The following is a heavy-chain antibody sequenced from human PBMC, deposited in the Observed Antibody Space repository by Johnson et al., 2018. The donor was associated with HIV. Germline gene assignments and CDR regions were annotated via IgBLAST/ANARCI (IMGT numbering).Heavy chain of an antibody. J-gene: IGHJ3*02. V-gene: IGHV3-66*01. CDR3: ARAYSYGAFDI. D-gene: IGHD5-18*01. CDR1: GFTFSSNY. Sequence: MLLVESGGGVVQPGRSLRLSCAASGFTFSSNYMSWVRQAPGKGLEWVSVIYSGGSTYYADSVKGRYTISRDNSKNTLYLQMNSLRADDTAVYYCARAYSYGAFDIWGQGTRVTVSS. CDR2: IYSGGST.